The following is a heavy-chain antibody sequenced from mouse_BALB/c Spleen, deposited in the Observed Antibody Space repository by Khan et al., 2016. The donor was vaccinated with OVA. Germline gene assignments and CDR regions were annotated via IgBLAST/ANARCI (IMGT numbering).Heavy chain of an antibody. Sequence: EVKLLESGPGLVKPSQSLSLTCTVTGYSITTGYAWNWLRNFPGNKLEWMGYIRYSGVTSYTPTLKSRISITQDKSKNQFFLQLNSVTTEDTATYYCARGNYYGYYFDYWGQGTTLTVSS. J-gene: IGHJ2*01. CDR2: IRYSGVT. CDR1: GYSITTGYA. CDR3: ARGNYYGYYFDY. V-gene: IGHV3-2*02. D-gene: IGHD1-1*01.